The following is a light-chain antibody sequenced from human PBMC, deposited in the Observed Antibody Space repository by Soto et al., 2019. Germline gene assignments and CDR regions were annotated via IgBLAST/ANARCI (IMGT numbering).Light chain of an antibody. J-gene: IGLJ2*01. CDR1: SSNIGSNY. CDR3: AAWDDSLSGFHVV. V-gene: IGLV1-47*01. Sequence: QSVLTQPPSASGTPGQRVTISCSGSSSNIGSNYVYWYQQLPGTAPKLLIYRNNQRPSGVPDRFSGSKSGTSASLAISWLRSEDEADYYCAAWDDSLSGFHVVFGGGTKLTVL. CDR2: RNN.